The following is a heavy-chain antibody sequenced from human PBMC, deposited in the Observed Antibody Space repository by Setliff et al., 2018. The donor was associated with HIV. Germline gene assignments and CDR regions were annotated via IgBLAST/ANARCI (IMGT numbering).Heavy chain of an antibody. CDR2: ICGTWKT. V-gene: IGHV4-39*07. Sequence: SETLSLTCTVSGDSISSSTYCWGWIRQPPGKGLEWIGSICGTWKTYYNPSLKSRVTISVDTSKNQLSLKTTSVTAADTAVYYCATEEGTTVHRIGFWGQGTLVTVSS. D-gene: IGHD4-17*01. CDR3: ATEEGTTVHRIGF. CDR1: GDSISSSTYC. J-gene: IGHJ4*02.